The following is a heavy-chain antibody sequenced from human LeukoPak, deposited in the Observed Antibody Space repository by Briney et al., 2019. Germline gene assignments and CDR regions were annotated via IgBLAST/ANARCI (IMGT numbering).Heavy chain of an antibody. V-gene: IGHV3-74*01. Sequence: GGSLRLSCAASGFTFSSYWMNWVRQAPGKGLVWVSRIASDGSSTTYADSVKGRFSISRDNAKNTLYLQMNSLRVEDTAVYYCARGGYSYEDYYYYAMDVWGQGTTVTVSS. D-gene: IGHD5-18*01. J-gene: IGHJ6*02. CDR3: ARGGYSYEDYYYYAMDV. CDR2: IASDGSST. CDR1: GFTFSSYW.